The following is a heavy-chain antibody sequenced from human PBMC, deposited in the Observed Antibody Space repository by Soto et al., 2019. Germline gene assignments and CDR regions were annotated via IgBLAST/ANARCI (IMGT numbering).Heavy chain of an antibody. CDR1: GFTFSNYV. J-gene: IGHJ6*02. D-gene: IGHD1-26*01. CDR2: ISGSVILT. Sequence: GGSLRLSCAASGFTFSNYVMSWVRQAPGKGLEWVSGISGSVILTYYADSVKGRVTISRDNSKNTLFLQMNSLRAEDTAVYYCAKGMTIVGANNGMDVWGQGTTVTVSS. V-gene: IGHV3-23*01. CDR3: AKGMTIVGANNGMDV.